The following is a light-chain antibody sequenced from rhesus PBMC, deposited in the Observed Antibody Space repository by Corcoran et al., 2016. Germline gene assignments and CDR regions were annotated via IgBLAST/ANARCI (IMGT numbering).Light chain of an antibody. CDR3: LQSSNFWS. CDR1: QNVGNF. CDR2: GAS. V-gene: IGKV3-24*04. Sequence: ETVVTQSPATLSLSPGERATLSCRASQNVGNFLAWYQKRPGQAPRLLIYGASSRATVIPERFSGSGSGTDCTLTIAGLEPEDVGVYFWLQSSNFWSFGQGTKVEIK. J-gene: IGKJ1*01.